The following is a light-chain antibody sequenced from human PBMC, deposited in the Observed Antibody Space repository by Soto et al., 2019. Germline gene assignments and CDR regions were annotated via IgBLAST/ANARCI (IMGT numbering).Light chain of an antibody. V-gene: IGKV4-1*01. CDR2: WAS. CDR1: QSVLYSSDNKNY. J-gene: IGKJ5*01. CDR3: QQYYSTPRT. Sequence: IVMTQSPDSLAVSLGERATINCKSSQSVLYSSDNKNYLAWYQQKPGQPPKLLIYWASTRESGVPDRFSGSGSGTDFTLTISSLQAGDVAVYYCQQYYSTPRTFGQGTRLEMK.